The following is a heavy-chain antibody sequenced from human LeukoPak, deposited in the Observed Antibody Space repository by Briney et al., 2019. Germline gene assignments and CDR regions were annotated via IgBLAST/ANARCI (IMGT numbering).Heavy chain of an antibody. J-gene: IGHJ4*02. CDR1: GFTFSSNG. Sequence: PGGSLRLSCAASGFTFSSNGMNWVRQAPGKGLEWVSYISATGGTIYYADSVKGRFTISRDNAKNTLYLQMSNLRADDTAVYYCVKKGQADDDGKPDWGQGTLVTVSS. V-gene: IGHV3-48*03. CDR3: VKKGQADDDGKPD. CDR2: ISATGGTI. D-gene: IGHD1-1*01.